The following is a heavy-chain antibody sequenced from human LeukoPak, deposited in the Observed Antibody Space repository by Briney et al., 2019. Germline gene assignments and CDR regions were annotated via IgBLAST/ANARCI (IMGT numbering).Heavy chain of an antibody. V-gene: IGHV3-7*01. CDR2: IRQDGGDF. Sequence: ESGGSLRPSCAASGFTFSDYWMSWVCQDPGKGLAWVANIRQDGGDFNYVDSVKGRFTISRDNARNSLFLQMNNLRVEDTAVYYCAVTTRSRAFDYWGQGTLVTVSS. CDR1: GFTFSDYW. D-gene: IGHD4-17*01. J-gene: IGHJ4*02. CDR3: AVTTRSRAFDY.